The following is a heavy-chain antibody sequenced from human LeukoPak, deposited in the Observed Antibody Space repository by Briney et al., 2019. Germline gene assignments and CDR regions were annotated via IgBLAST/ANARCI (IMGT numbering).Heavy chain of an antibody. CDR3: ARARSNGDAFDY. V-gene: IGHV4-59*01. D-gene: IGHD4-17*01. CDR1: GGSISSYY. CDR2: IYYSGST. J-gene: IGHJ4*02. Sequence: SETLSLTCTVSGGSISSYYWSWIRQPPGKGLEWIGYIYYSGSTNYNPSLKSRVTISVDTSKNQFSLKLSSVTAADTAVYYCARARSNGDAFDYWGQGTLVTVSS.